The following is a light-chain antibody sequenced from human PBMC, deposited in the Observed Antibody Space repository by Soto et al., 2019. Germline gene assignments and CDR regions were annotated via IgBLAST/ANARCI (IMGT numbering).Light chain of an antibody. CDR3: QHTNSFPYT. CDR1: QGINSW. V-gene: IGKV1-12*01. J-gene: IGKJ2*01. Sequence: DIQMTQSPSSVSASVGDRVTITCRASQGINSWLAWYQQKPGKAPKLLIYAASSLQRGVPSRFSGSGSGTDFSLTLNSLQPEDFATYYCQHTNSFPYTFGQGTKLEIK. CDR2: AAS.